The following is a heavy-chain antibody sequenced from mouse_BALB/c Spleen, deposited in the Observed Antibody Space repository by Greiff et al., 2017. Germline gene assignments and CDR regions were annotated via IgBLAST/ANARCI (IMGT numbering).Heavy chain of an antibody. J-gene: IGHJ4*01. V-gene: IGHV5-6-3*01. CDR2: INSNGGST. Sequence: EVKLMESGGGLVQPGGSLKLSCAASGFTFSSYGMSWVRQTPDKRLELVATINSNGGSTYYPDSVKGRFTISRDNAKNTLYLQMSSLKSEDTAMYYCARDRDYDYVYYYAMDYWGQGTSVTVSS. CDR3: ARDRDYDYVYYYAMDY. D-gene: IGHD2-4*01. CDR1: GFTFSSYG.